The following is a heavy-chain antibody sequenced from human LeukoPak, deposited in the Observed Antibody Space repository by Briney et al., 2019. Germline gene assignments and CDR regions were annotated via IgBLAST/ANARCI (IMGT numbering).Heavy chain of an antibody. Sequence: PSETLSLTCTVSGGSISSSSYYWGWIRQPPGKGLEWIGSIYYSGSTYYNPSLKSRVTISVDTSKNQFSLKLSSVTAADTAVYYCAREKSSGYPDYWGQETLVTVSS. CDR3: AREKSSGYPDY. J-gene: IGHJ4*02. D-gene: IGHD3-22*01. V-gene: IGHV4-39*07. CDR1: GGSISSSSYY. CDR2: IYYSGST.